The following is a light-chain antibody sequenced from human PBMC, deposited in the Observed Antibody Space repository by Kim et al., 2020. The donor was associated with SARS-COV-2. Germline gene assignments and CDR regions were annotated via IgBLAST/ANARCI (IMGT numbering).Light chain of an antibody. V-gene: IGKV1-5*01. CDR2: DIS. CDR3: QQYDLYPWT. Sequence: DIQMTQSPSTLSAFVGDRVTITCRASQSINSWLAWYQQKPGKAPKLLIYDISNLESGVPSRFSGSGSGTEFTLTITSLQPDDFATYFCQQYDLYPWTFGQGTKVEIK. CDR1: QSINSW. J-gene: IGKJ1*01.